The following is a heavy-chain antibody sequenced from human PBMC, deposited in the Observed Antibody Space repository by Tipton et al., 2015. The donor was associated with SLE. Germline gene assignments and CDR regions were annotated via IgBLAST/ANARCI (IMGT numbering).Heavy chain of an antibody. D-gene: IGHD3/OR15-3a*01. CDR2: INHSGST. CDR1: GGSFSDYY. J-gene: IGHJ4*02. Sequence: TLSLTCAVYGGSFSDYYWSWIRQPPGKGLEWIGEINHSGSTNYNPSLKSRVTISVDTSKNQFSLKLSSVTAADTAVYYCARDGDLSLDYHSYWGQGTLVTVSS. CDR3: ARDGDLSLDYHSY. V-gene: IGHV4-34*01.